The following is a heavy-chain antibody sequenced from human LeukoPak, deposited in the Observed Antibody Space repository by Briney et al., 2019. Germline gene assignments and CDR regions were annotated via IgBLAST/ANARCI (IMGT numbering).Heavy chain of an antibody. CDR2: IYSGGTT. D-gene: IGHD6-13*01. CDR1: GFTVSSSY. V-gene: IGHV3-66*02. Sequence: GGSLRLSCAASGFTVSSSYMSWGRQAPGKGLWMVSVIYSGGTTYYADSVKGRLTISRDNSKNTLYLQMNSLRAEDTAVCYCARVGIASAGLYYFDYWGQGTLVTVSS. CDR3: ARVGIASAGLYYFDY. J-gene: IGHJ4*02.